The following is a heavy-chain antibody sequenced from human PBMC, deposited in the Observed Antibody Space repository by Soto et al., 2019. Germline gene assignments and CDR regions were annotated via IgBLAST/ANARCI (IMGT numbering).Heavy chain of an antibody. Sequence: EVQLVESGGGLVKPGGSLRLSCAATGFIFSSYSMNWVRQAPGKGREWVSSISSSSSYIYYADSVKGRFTISRDNAKNSLYLQMNSLRAEDTAVYYCARWEPGIAEDWGQGTLVTVSS. D-gene: IGHD6-13*01. J-gene: IGHJ4*02. CDR1: GFIFSSYS. V-gene: IGHV3-21*01. CDR3: ARWEPGIAED. CDR2: ISSSSSYI.